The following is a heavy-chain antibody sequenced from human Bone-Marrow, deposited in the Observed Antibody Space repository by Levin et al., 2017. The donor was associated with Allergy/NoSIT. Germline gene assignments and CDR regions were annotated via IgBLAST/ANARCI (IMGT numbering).Heavy chain of an antibody. Sequence: SQTLSLTCTVSGGSISSYYWSWIRRHPGKGLEWIGYIFYNGDTRYNPSLTSRVTISKHTSENQISLRLTSVTAAETAVYSCARHPSAMSAFDMWGQGTMVTVSS. CDR1: GGSISSYY. CDR3: ARHPSAMSAFDM. J-gene: IGHJ3*02. CDR2: IFYNGDT. V-gene: IGHV4-59*01. D-gene: IGHD2-2*01.